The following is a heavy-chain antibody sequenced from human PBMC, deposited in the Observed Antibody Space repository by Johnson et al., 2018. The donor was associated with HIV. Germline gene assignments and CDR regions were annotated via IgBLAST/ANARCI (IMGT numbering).Heavy chain of an antibody. CDR3: ARGGIAARIDAFDI. J-gene: IGHJ3*02. CDR2: IRYDGSNK. V-gene: IGHV3-30*02. D-gene: IGHD6-6*01. Sequence: QMQLVESGGGVVQPGGSLRLSCAASGFTFSSYGMHWVRQAPGKGLEWVAFIRYDGSNKYYADSVKGRFTISRDNSKNTLYLQMNSLRAGDTAVYYCARGGIAARIDAFDIWGQGTMVTVSS. CDR1: GFTFSSYG.